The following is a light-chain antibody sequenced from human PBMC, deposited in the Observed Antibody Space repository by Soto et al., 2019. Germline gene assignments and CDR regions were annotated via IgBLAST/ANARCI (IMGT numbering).Light chain of an antibody. CDR1: LSVSSW. V-gene: IGKV1-5*03. CDR3: RQYNSYSWT. J-gene: IGKJ1*01. Sequence: DIQMTQSPSTLSASVGDRVTITCRVSLSVSSWLAWYQQKPGKAPKLLIYKASSLESGVPSRFSGSGSGTEFTLTISILQPDDFATYYCRQYNSYSWTFGLGTKVEIK. CDR2: KAS.